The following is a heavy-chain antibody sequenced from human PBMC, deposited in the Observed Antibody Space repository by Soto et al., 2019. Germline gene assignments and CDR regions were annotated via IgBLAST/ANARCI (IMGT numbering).Heavy chain of an antibody. D-gene: IGHD5-18*01. CDR3: ASRGYRYGYFAY. Sequence: QVQLQESGPGLVKPSETLSLTCTVSGGSISSFYWTWIRQPPGKGLEWVGFVYYSGTTNYNPSLRSRVTISVDTSKKQFSLKLSSVTAADTAVYYCASRGYRYGYFAYWGQGTLVTVSS. V-gene: IGHV4-59*08. CDR2: VYYSGTT. CDR1: GGSISSFY. J-gene: IGHJ4*02.